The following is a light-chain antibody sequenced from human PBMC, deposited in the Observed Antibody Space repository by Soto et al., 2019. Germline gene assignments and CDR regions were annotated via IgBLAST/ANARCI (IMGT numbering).Light chain of an antibody. V-gene: IGLV2-14*01. CDR2: EVT. CDR3: SSHTSSTYWV. J-gene: IGLJ3*02. CDR1: TSDIGRYNF. Sequence: QSALTQPASVSGSPGQSITIYCSGTTSDIGRYNFVSWYQQHPGKAPKLIIYEVTVRPSGLSNRFSASKSGTTASLTISGLQDEDEAVYYCSSHTSSTYWVFGGGTKLTVL.